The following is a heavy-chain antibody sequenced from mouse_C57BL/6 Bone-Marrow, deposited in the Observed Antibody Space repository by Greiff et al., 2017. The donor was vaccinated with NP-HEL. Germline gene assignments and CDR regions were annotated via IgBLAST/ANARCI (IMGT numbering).Heavy chain of an antibody. CDR2: ISAGCSYT. CDR3: ARESPPRS. V-gene: IGHV5-4*01. CDR1: GFTFSSYA. J-gene: IGHJ2*01. Sequence: EVHLVESGGGLVKPGGSLKLSCAASGFTFSSYAMSWVRQTPGQRLEWVATISAGCSYTYYPDNVKGRFTISRDNAKNNLYLQMSHLKSEDTARYYCARESPPRSWGQGTTLTVSA.